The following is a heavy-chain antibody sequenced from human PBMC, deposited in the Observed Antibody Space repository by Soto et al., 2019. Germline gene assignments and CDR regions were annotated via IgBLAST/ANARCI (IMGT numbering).Heavy chain of an antibody. CDR3: ATQSISGWYFDYYYKDV. CDR2: IYHSGST. D-gene: IGHD6-19*01. CDR1: SGSISSSNW. J-gene: IGHJ6*03. Sequence: SESLSLTCAVSSGSISSSNWWSWVRQPPGKGLEWIGEIYHSGSTSYNPSLKSRGTISVDKAKNQFSLKLSSVIAADTAVYYCATQSISGWYFDYYYKDVWGNGTTVTVSS. V-gene: IGHV4-4*02.